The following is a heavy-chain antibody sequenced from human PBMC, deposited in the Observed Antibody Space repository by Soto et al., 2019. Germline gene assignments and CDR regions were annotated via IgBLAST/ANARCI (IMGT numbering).Heavy chain of an antibody. D-gene: IGHD6-13*01. J-gene: IGHJ4*02. V-gene: IGHV4-30-4*01. CDR2: IDHSGST. CDR1: GISLSTQDFF. CDR3: VRSIAGYCIGSDCHSGGHHFDS. Sequence: QVQLQESGPGLVKPLQTLSLSCNVSGISLSTQDFFWNWVRQSPGKGLEWIGFIDHSGSTVSNPSLRSRLSIVLDTPKNQFSLRLTSVTAADTAVYSCVRSIAGYCIGSDCHSGGHHFDSWGPGTVVTVSS.